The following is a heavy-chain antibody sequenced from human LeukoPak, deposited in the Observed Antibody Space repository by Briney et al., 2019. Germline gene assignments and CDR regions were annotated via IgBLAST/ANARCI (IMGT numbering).Heavy chain of an antibody. J-gene: IGHJ4*02. D-gene: IGHD3-22*01. Sequence: PSETLSLTCAVYGGSFSGYYWSWIRQPPGKGREWSGEINYSGSTNYNTSLKSRVTISVDTSKNQFSLQLTSVTAADTAVYYCARGSDYDSSGYHFDYWGQGTLVTVSS. CDR2: INYSGST. V-gene: IGHV4-34*01. CDR3: ARGSDYDSSGYHFDY. CDR1: GGSFSGYY.